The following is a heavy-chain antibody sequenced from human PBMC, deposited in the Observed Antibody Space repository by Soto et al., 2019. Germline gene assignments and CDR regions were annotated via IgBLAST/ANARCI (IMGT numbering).Heavy chain of an antibody. D-gene: IGHD6-13*01. CDR1: GGSIGSYY. Sequence: SETLSLTCTVSGGSIGSYYWSCIWQPLGRGLAWIVCVYYSDGTNYNPSLKSRVTMSMDKSNNQFSLRLSSVTAADTAVYYCARKESSSWSFIHYGMDVWGQGNTVT. J-gene: IGHJ6*02. V-gene: IGHV4-59*01. CDR3: ARKESSSWSFIHYGMDV. CDR2: VYYSDGT.